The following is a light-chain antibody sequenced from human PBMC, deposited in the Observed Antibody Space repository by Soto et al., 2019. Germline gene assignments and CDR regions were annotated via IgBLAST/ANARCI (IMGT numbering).Light chain of an antibody. Sequence: DIVMTQSPESLAVSLGERATINCKSSRSVLSSSNNRNYVAWYQQKAGQSPKLIIPWASARKSGDPERISGSGSGADFTLTISSLQAEDVAVYSGEQYYSDPTFGQGTKLDIK. CDR2: WAS. V-gene: IGKV4-1*01. CDR3: EQYYSDPT. CDR1: RSVLSSSNNRNY. J-gene: IGKJ2*01.